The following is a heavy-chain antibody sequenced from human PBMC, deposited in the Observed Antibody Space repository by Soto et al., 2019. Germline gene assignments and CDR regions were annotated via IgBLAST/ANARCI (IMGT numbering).Heavy chain of an antibody. Sequence: SETLSLTCTVSGGSVSSSSYHWSWIRQPPGKGLEWIGYVFYTGSTYYKPSLKSRLTISIDTSKNQFSLKLSSVTAADTAVYYCARHCISSSCFGSPFDYWGRGTLVTVSS. V-gene: IGHV4-61*01. D-gene: IGHD2-2*01. CDR2: VFYTGST. CDR1: GGSVSSSSYH. J-gene: IGHJ4*02. CDR3: ARHCISSSCFGSPFDY.